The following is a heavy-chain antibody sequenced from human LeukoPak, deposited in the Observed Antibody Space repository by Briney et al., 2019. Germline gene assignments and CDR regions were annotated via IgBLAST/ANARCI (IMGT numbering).Heavy chain of an antibody. D-gene: IGHD5-12*01. J-gene: IGHJ5*02. Sequence: GGSLRLSCAASGFTFSSYAMSWVRQAPGKGLEWVSAISGSGGSTYYADSEKGRFTISRDNSKNTLYLQMNSLRAEDTAVYYCAKWVVATKEFDPWGQGTLVTVSS. CDR1: GFTFSSYA. CDR2: ISGSGGST. CDR3: AKWVVATKEFDP. V-gene: IGHV3-23*01.